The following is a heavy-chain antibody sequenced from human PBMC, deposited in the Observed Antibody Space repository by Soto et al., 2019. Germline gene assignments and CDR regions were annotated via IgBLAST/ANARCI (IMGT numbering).Heavy chain of an antibody. CDR3: AADSEGGSYYDAFDV. V-gene: IGHV1-58*01. CDR1: GFTWTNSA. CDR2: IVIGSGNT. Sequence: SVKVSCKASGFTWTNSAVQSVRPARGQPPEWIGWIVIGSGNTNFAQKFKQRVAITRDMSTRTVYMELSSLRPEDTAVYYCAADSEGGSYYDAFDVWGQGTMVTVSS. D-gene: IGHD3-10*01. J-gene: IGHJ3*01.